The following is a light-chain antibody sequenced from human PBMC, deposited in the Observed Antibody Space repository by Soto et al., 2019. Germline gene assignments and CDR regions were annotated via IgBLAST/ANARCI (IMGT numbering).Light chain of an antibody. V-gene: IGKV3-20*01. CDR3: QQYDRSPYT. CDR2: DTS. J-gene: IGKJ2*01. Sequence: EIVLTQSPGTLSLSPGERATLSCRASQTVTATYVAWFQQIPGQAPRLLIYDTSTRPTGIPNRFSGSGSRTDFTLTISRLEPEVSALYYCQQYDRSPYTFGQGTKLEIK. CDR1: QTVTATY.